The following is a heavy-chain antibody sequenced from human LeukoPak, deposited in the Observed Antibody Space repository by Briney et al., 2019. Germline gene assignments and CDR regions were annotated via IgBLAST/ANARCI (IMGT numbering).Heavy chain of an antibody. J-gene: IGHJ4*02. CDR3: ARVTILTGYHFDY. CDR1: GGTFSSYA. CDR2: IIPILGIA. Sequence: GSSVKVSCKASGGTFSSYAISWVRQAPGQGLEWMGRIIPILGIANYAQRFQGRVTITADKSTSTAYMELSSLRSEDTAVYYCARVTILTGYHFDYWGQGTLVTVSS. V-gene: IGHV1-69*04. D-gene: IGHD3-9*01.